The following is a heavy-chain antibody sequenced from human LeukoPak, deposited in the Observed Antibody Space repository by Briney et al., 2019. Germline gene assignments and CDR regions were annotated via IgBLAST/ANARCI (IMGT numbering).Heavy chain of an antibody. CDR3: AVGYSYGFDAFDI. CDR1: GYTFTSYA. D-gene: IGHD5-18*01. J-gene: IGHJ3*02. Sequence: ASVKVSCKASGYTFTSYAIHWVRQAPGQRLEWMGWINAGNGNTKYSQKFQGRVTITRDTSASTAYMELSSLRSEDTAVYYCAVGYSYGFDAFDIWGQGTMVTVSS. CDR2: INAGNGNT. V-gene: IGHV1-3*01.